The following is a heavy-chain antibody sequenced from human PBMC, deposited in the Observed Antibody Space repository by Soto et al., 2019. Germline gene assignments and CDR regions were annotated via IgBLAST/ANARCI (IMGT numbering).Heavy chain of an antibody. V-gene: IGHV4-34*01. Sequence: SETLSLTCAVYGGSFSGYYWSWIRQPPGKGLEWIGEINHSGSTNYNPSLKSRVTISVDTSKNQFSLKLSSVTAADTAVYYCARNNGVVAATPSFDYWGQGTLVTVSS. D-gene: IGHD2-15*01. CDR1: GGSFSGYY. J-gene: IGHJ4*02. CDR2: INHSGST. CDR3: ARNNGVVAATPSFDY.